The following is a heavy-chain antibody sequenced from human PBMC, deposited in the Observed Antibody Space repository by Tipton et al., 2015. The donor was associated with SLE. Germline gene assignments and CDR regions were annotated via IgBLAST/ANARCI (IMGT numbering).Heavy chain of an antibody. CDR3: ARQRLRLLSPLDA. Sequence: TLSLTCTVSGVSITTGGYYWTWIRQLPGKGLEWLGYIYYSGTTHYNPSLKSRGTISVDTSKNHFSLELTSVTAADTAVYYCARQRLRLLSPLDAWGQGTTVTVS. CDR2: IYYSGTT. V-gene: IGHV4-30-4*08. D-gene: IGHD3-10*01. CDR1: GVSITTGGYY. J-gene: IGHJ6*02.